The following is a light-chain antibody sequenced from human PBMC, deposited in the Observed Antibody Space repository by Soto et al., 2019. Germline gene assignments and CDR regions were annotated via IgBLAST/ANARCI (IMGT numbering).Light chain of an antibody. CDR2: DVS. CDR1: SSDVGGYNY. Sequence: QSSLTQPASVSGSPGQSIAISCTGTSSDVGGYNYVCWYQQHPGKAPKLMIYDVSNRPSGVSDRFSGSKSGNTASLTISGSQAEDEADYYCSSYTSTSTYVFGTGTKLTVL. J-gene: IGLJ1*01. V-gene: IGLV2-14*01. CDR3: SSYTSTSTYV.